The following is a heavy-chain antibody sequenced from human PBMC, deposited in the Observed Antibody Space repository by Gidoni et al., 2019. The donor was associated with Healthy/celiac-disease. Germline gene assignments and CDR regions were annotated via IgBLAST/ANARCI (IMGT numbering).Heavy chain of an antibody. V-gene: IGHV4-59*01. CDR1: GGSISSYY. J-gene: IGHJ6*01. CDR3: ARVGIHYGMDV. Sequence: QVQLPASGPGLVKPSETLSLPFPVPGGSISSYYWRWIRQPPGKGLEWIGYIYYSGSTNYNPSLKSRVTISVDTSKNQFSRKLSSVTAADTAVYYCARVGIHYGMDVWGQGTTVTVSS. CDR2: IYYSGST.